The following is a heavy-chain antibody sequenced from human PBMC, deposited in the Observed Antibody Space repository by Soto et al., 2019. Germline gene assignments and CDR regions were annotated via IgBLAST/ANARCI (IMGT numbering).Heavy chain of an antibody. CDR1: GFTFSNYE. D-gene: IGHD2-8*01. Sequence: GSLRLSCGASGFTFSNYEMNWVRQAPGKGLEWVSYISSSGSTMYYADPVKGRFTISRDNAKNSLYLQMNSLKVEDTAVYYCVRGGVYWGQGTLVTVSS. CDR3: VRGGVY. CDR2: ISSSGSTM. J-gene: IGHJ4*02. V-gene: IGHV3-48*03.